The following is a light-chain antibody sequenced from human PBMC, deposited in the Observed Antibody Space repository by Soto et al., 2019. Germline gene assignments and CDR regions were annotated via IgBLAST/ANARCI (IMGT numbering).Light chain of an antibody. V-gene: IGLV2-23*02. CDR3: CSYAGYKVPVV. Sequence: QSALTQPASVSGSPGQSITISCTGTSSDIGSYDLVSWYQQHPGKAPKVMTYEVTKRSSGVSNRFSGSKSGNTASLTISGLQSEDEADYYCCSYAGYKVPVVFGGGTKLTVL. CDR2: EVT. CDR1: SSDIGSYDL. J-gene: IGLJ2*01.